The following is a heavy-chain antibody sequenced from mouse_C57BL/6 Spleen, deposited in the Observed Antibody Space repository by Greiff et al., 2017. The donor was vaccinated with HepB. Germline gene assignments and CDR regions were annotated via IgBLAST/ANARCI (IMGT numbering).Heavy chain of an antibody. CDR1: GYAFSSSW. V-gene: IGHV1-82*01. CDR3: ARSGDYDGSHY. D-gene: IGHD2-3*01. CDR2: IYPGDGDT. J-gene: IGHJ2*01. Sequence: VQLQQSGPELVKPGASVKISCKASGYAFSSSWMNWVKQRPGKGLEWIGRIYPGDGDTNYNGKFKGKATLTADTSSSTAYMQLSSLTSEDSAVYFCARSGDYDGSHYWGQGTTLTVSS.